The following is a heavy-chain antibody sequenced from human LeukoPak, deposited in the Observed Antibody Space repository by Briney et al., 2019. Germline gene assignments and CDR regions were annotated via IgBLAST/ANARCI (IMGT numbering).Heavy chain of an antibody. CDR3: ARRFVGYDSSWGASDI. Sequence: PSETLSLTCTVSGGSMRSYYWSWIRQPPGKGPEWIGYIYYSGSTNYNASLKSRVTMSVDTSKNQFSLKLTSVTAADTAVYYCARRFVGYDSSWGASDIWGQGTMVTVSS. D-gene: IGHD3-22*01. V-gene: IGHV4-59*08. CDR1: GGSMRSYY. CDR2: IYYSGST. J-gene: IGHJ3*02.